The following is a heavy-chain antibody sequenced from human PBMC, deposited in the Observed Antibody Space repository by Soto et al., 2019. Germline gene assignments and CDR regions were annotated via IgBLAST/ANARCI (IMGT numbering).Heavy chain of an antibody. CDR3: ARATYDGSTYYLDY. D-gene: IGHD3-22*01. CDR2: IYYTGNT. V-gene: IGHV4-30-4*01. Sequence: QVQLQESGPGLVKPSQTLSLTCTVSGASISGGDYYWTWIRQPPGKGLEWIGSIYYTGNTYSNPSLESRLSISVDPSNNQFALRLTSVTAPDTAIYYCARATYDGSTYYLDYWGQGTRVTVSS. CDR1: GASISGGDYY. J-gene: IGHJ4*02.